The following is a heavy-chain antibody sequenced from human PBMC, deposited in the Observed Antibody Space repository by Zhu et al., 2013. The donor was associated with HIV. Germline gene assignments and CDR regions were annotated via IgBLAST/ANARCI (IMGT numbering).Heavy chain of an antibody. D-gene: IGHD6-13*01. CDR1: GGTISYFA. J-gene: IGHJ4*02. V-gene: IGHV1-69*01. CDR2: LIPHFET. Sequence: QVQLVQSGTELKKPGSAVKVSCKAAGGTISYFAISWVRQAPGQGLQWMGGLIPHFETNYAQNFQGRLTITADESTGTAYIELNRLTSEDTAVYFCARDGGGGYTFDYWGQGTLVTVSS. CDR3: ARDGGGGYTFDY.